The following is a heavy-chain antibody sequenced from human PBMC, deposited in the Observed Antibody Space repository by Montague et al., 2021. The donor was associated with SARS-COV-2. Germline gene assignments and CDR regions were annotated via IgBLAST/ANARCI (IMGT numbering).Heavy chain of an antibody. CDR2: IYYSGST. CDR3: ARRSRVVTAIWALRTSLTSWFDP. V-gene: IGHV4-39*07. J-gene: IGHJ5*02. D-gene: IGHD2-21*02. CDR1: GGSISSSSYY. Sequence: SETLSLTCTVSGGSISSSSYYWGWIRQPPGKGLEWIGSIYYSGSTYYNPSLKSRVTISVDTPKNQFSLKLSSVTAADTAVYYCARRSRVVTAIWALRTSLTSWFDPWGQGTLVTVSS.